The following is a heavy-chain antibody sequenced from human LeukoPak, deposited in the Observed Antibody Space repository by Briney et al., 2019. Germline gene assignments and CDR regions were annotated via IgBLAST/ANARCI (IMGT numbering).Heavy chain of an antibody. J-gene: IGHJ4*02. Sequence: GGSLRLSCAASGFTFSSYGMHWVRQAPGKGLEWVAVIWYDGSNKYYADSVKGRFTISRDNSKNTLYLQMNSLRAEDTAVYYCAKSSAVAGGPNDYWGQGTLVTVSS. V-gene: IGHV3-33*06. D-gene: IGHD6-19*01. CDR1: GFTFSSYG. CDR3: AKSSAVAGGPNDY. CDR2: IWYDGSNK.